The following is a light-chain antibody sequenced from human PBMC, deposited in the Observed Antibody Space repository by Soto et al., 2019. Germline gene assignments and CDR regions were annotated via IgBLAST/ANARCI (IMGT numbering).Light chain of an antibody. CDR2: LGS. J-gene: IGKJ4*01. V-gene: IGKV2-28*01. CDR3: VQALQTPA. Sequence: DIVMTQSPLSLPVTPGEPASISCRSSQSLLHSNGYNYLDWYLQKPGQSPQLLIYLGSNRASGVPDRFSGSGSGTDVTLKISRVEAEDVGVYYCVQALQTPAFGGGTKVEIK. CDR1: QSLLHSNGYNY.